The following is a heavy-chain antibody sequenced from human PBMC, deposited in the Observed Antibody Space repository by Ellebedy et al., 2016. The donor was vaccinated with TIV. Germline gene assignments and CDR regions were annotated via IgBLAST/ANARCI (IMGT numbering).Heavy chain of an antibody. CDR1: GFTFFNAW. Sequence: GGSLRLSCGASGFTFFNAWMSWVRQAPGKGLEWVSRISRDGDIRGYADSVKGRFTVSRDNTMNTLYLQMNGLRADDTGVYYCATDEGGSYDSWGQGTRVTVSS. D-gene: IGHD2-15*01. J-gene: IGHJ4*02. V-gene: IGHV3-74*01. CDR3: ATDEGGSYDS. CDR2: ISRDGDIR.